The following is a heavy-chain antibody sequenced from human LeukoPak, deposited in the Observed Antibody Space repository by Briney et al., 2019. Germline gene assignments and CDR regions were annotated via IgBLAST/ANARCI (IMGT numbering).Heavy chain of an antibody. CDR3: ARYRGTYGYYFDY. Sequence: PSETLSLTCTVSGGSISNYYWSWIRQSPENGLEWIGYIYNSGNTNYNLFLKSRVTISADTSKNQFSLKLTSVTAADTAVYYCARYRGTYGYYFDYWGQGKLVIVSS. J-gene: IGHJ4*02. V-gene: IGHV4-59*01. CDR1: GGSISNYY. CDR2: IYNSGNT. D-gene: IGHD5-24*01.